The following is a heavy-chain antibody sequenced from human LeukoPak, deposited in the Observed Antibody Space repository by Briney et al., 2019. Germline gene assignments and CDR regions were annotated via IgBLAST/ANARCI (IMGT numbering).Heavy chain of an antibody. V-gene: IGHV4-30-2*01. CDR1: GGSISSGGYS. CDR2: IYHSGST. D-gene: IGHD3-9*01. J-gene: IGHJ6*02. CDR3: ARENFRRSGDWLGYYYYGMDV. Sequence: ASETLSLTCAVSGGSISSGGYSWSWIRQPPGKGLEWIGYIYHSGSTYYNPSLKSRVTISVDTSKNQFSLKLSSVTAADTAVYYCARENFRRSGDWLGYYYYGMDVWGQGTTVTVSS.